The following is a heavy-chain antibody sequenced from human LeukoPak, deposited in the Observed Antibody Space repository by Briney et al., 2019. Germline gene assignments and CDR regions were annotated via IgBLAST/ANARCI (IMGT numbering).Heavy chain of an antibody. J-gene: IGHJ4*02. D-gene: IGHD6-19*01. CDR2: ISSSSSYI. CDR3: ARDQSNSSGWYNYFDY. Sequence: GGSLRLSCAASGFTFSSYSMNWVRQAPGKGLEWVSSISSSSSYIYYADSVKGRFTISRDNAKNSLYLQMNSLRAEDTAVYYCARDQSNSSGWYNYFDYWGQGTLVTVSS. CDR1: GFTFSSYS. V-gene: IGHV3-21*01.